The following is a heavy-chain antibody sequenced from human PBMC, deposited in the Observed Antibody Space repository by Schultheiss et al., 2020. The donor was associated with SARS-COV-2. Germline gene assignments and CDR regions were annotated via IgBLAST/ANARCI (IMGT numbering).Heavy chain of an antibody. V-gene: IGHV3-30*01. CDR1: GFTFSSYA. J-gene: IGHJ3*02. CDR2: ISYDGSNK. D-gene: IGHD2-21*02. CDR3: AGQIGDYDGFEI. Sequence: GGSLRLSCAASGFTFSSYAMHWVRQAPGKGLEWVAVISYDGSNKYYAESVKGRFTISRDNFKNTLYLQMNSLRAEDTAVYYCAGQIGDYDGFEIWGQGTMVTVSS.